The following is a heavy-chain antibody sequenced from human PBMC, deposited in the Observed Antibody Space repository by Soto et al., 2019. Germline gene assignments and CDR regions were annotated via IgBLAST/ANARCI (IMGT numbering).Heavy chain of an antibody. CDR2: ISSSSSTI. CDR1: GFTFSSYS. J-gene: IGHJ6*02. Sequence: GGSVRLSCAASGFTFSSYSMNWVRQAPGKGLEWVSYISSSSSTIYYADSVKGRFTISIDNAKNSLYLQMNSLRDEDTAVYYCARTTPPWIYYYYYGMDVWGQGTTVTVSS. D-gene: IGHD2-2*03. V-gene: IGHV3-48*02. CDR3: ARTTPPWIYYYYYGMDV.